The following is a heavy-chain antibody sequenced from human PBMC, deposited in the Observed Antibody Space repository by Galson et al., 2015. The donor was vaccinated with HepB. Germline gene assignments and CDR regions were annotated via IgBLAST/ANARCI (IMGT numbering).Heavy chain of an antibody. CDR1: GHSLSESS. V-gene: IGHV1-24*01. CDR2: DPGDGET. J-gene: IGHJ3*01. Sequence: SVKVSCKVSGHSLSESSAHWVRQAPGQGLEWMGGDPGDGETTYAQKFQGRLILTEDRSTDTAYMELSSLTSEGTAIYYCATGGDWNALDVWGQGTMVTVSS. CDR3: ATGGDWNALDV. D-gene: IGHD1-1*01.